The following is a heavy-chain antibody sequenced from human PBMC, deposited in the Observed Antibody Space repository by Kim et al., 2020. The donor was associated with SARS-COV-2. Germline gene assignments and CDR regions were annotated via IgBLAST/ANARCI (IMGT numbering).Heavy chain of an antibody. J-gene: IGHJ5*02. CDR1: GFTFSSYA. V-gene: IGHV3-30-3*01. Sequence: GGSLRLSCAASGFTFSSYAMHWVRQAPGKGLEWVEVISYDGSNKYYADSVKGRFTISRDNSKNTLYLQMNSLRAEDTAVYYCARAGMVYVTATFFWFDP. CDR2: ISYDGSNK. CDR3: ARAGMVYVTATFFWFDP. D-gene: IGHD2-21*02.